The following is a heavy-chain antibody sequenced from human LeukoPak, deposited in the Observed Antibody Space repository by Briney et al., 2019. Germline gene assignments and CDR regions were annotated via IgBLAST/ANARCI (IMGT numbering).Heavy chain of an antibody. D-gene: IGHD1-14*01. J-gene: IGHJ4*02. CDR2: ITDSGANT. Sequence: GGSLRLSCAASGFTFSSYGMHWVRQAPGKGLEWVSGITDSGANTYYADSVKGRFTISRDNSKNTLSLQMNSLRAEDTAVYYCASLMSRVIVTGDFDNWGQGTLVTVSS. CDR3: ASLMSRVIVTGDFDN. V-gene: IGHV3-23*01. CDR1: GFTFSSYG.